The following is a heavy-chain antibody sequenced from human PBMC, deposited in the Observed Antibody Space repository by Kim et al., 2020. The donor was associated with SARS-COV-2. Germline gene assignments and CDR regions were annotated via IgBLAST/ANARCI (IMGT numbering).Heavy chain of an antibody. CDR1: GGSISSYY. V-gene: IGHV4-59*13. D-gene: IGHD4-4*01. CDR2: IYYSGST. Sequence: SETLSLTCTVSGGSISSYYWSWIRQPPGKGLEWIGYIYYSGSTNYNPSLKSRVTISVDTSKNQFSLKLSSVTAADTAVYYCARGVVDYSNYVSGSDFDP. CDR3: ARGVVDYSNYVSGSDFDP. J-gene: IGHJ5*02.